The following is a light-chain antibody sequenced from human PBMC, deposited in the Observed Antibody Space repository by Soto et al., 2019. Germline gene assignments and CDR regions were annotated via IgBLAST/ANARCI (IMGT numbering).Light chain of an antibody. CDR3: AAWDDSLNGLVV. V-gene: IGLV1-44*01. CDR2: SNN. Sequence: QSVLTQPPSASGTPGQRVTISCSGSSSNIGSNTVHWYQHLPGTAPKLLIYSNNQRPSGVPDRFSGSKSGTSASLAISGLQSEDEADYYCAAWDDSLNGLVVFGGGTKLTVL. CDR1: SSNIGSNT. J-gene: IGLJ2*01.